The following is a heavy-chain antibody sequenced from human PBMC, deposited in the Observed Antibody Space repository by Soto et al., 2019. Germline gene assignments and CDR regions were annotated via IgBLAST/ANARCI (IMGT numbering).Heavy chain of an antibody. CDR3: AKDLSFFRYGMDV. Sequence: EVQLLEFGGGLVQPGGSLRLSCAASGFTFSSYAMSWVRQAPGKGLEWVSAISGSGGSTYYADSVKGRFTISRDNSKNTLYLQINSLRAEDTAVYYCAKDLSFFRYGMDVWGQAPTVTVSS. J-gene: IGHJ6*02. CDR2: ISGSGGST. V-gene: IGHV3-23*01. D-gene: IGHD3-3*02. CDR1: GFTFSSYA.